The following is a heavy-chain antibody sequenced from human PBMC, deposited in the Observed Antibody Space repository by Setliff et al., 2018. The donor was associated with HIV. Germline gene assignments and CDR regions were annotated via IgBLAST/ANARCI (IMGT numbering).Heavy chain of an antibody. J-gene: IGHJ4*02. D-gene: IGHD3-22*01. CDR2: IYTSGRT. Sequence: PSEPLSLPCTVSGGSISSYYWSWIRQPPGKGLGWIGYIYTSGRTHYNPSLKRRVTISVDTSKNQFSLKLSSVTAADTAVYYCARGLSFYDPGGFDYWGQGTLVTVSS. CDR3: ARGLSFYDPGGFDY. V-gene: IGHV4-4*09. CDR1: GGSISSYY.